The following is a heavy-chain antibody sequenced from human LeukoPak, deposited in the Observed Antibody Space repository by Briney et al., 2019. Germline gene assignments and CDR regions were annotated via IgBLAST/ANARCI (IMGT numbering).Heavy chain of an antibody. CDR2: ITSGGAP. J-gene: IGHJ3*01. Sequence: PGGSLRLSCAASGFTFSNYAVMWVRQVPGLGLEWVSAITSGGAPKYADSVKGRFTISRDNSKNTLYLQMNSLRVEDTAQYFCARDPNGDYIGAFEFWGQGTGVTVSS. V-gene: IGHV3-23*01. D-gene: IGHD4-17*01. CDR1: GFTFSNYA. CDR3: ARDPNGDYIGAFEF.